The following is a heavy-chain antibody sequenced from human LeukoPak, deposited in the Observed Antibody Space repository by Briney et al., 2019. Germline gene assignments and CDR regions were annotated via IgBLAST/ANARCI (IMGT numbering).Heavy chain of an antibody. D-gene: IGHD3-22*01. CDR2: ISSSGSHM. Sequence: GGSLRLSCAASGFTFSSYSMNWVRQAPGKGLEWVSSISSSGSHMYYADSVKGRFTISRDNAKNSLYLQMNSLRAEDTAVYHCAISDSLWGQGTLVTVSS. J-gene: IGHJ4*02. V-gene: IGHV3-21*01. CDR1: GFTFSSYS. CDR3: AISDSL.